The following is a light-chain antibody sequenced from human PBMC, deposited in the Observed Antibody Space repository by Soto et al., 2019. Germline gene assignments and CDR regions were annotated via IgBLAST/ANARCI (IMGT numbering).Light chain of an antibody. CDR3: LQSYSTPCT. J-gene: IGKJ1*01. CDR1: QNVLYSGNNKNY. V-gene: IGKV4-1*01. CDR2: LAS. Sequence: DIVVTQSPDSLAVSLGERATIHCKSSQNVLYSGNNKNYFAWYQHKPGQPPTLLFYLASTRESGVPDRFIGRGSGTDFTLTITSLQAEDVAVYDCLQSYSTPCTFGQGTKLEIK.